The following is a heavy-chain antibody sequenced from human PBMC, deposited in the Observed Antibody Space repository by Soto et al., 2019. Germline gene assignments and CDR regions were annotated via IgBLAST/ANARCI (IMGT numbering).Heavy chain of an antibody. V-gene: IGHV3-21*01. J-gene: IGHJ6*02. D-gene: IGHD3-10*01. Sequence: GGSLRLSCAASGFTFSSYSMNWVRQAPGKGLEWVSSISSSSSYIYYADSVKGRFTISRDNAKNSLYLQMNSLRAEDTAVYYCARDLTITMVRGVFYYYYGVDVWGQGTTVTVSS. CDR1: GFTFSSYS. CDR3: ARDLTITMVRGVFYYYYGVDV. CDR2: ISSSSSYI.